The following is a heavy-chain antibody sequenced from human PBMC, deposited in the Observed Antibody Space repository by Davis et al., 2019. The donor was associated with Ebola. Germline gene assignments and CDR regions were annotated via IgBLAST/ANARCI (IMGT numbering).Heavy chain of an antibody. V-gene: IGHV3-21*05. CDR3: TRTTLWFGEPAPLYYFDY. J-gene: IGHJ4*02. CDR2: ISSSSSYT. Sequence: GGSLRLSCAASGFTFSSYWMSWVRQAPGKGLEWVSYISSSSSYTNYADSVKGRFTISRDNAKNSLYLQMNSLRAEDTAVYYCTRTTLWFGEPAPLYYFDYWGQGTLVTVSS. CDR1: GFTFSSYW. D-gene: IGHD3-10*01.